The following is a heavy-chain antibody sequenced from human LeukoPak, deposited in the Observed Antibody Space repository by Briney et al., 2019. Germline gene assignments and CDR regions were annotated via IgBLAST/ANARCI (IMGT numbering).Heavy chain of an antibody. Sequence: PGGSLRLSCAASGFTFTNSWMAWVRQAPGKGLEWVANIKQDGSTKHYADSLKGRFTISRDNPKNSLYLQMNSLRADDTAVYYYARDTDGSLDYWGQGILVTVAS. J-gene: IGHJ4*02. CDR3: ARDTDGSLDY. CDR2: IKQDGSTK. D-gene: IGHD1-26*01. CDR1: GFTFTNSW. V-gene: IGHV3-7*01.